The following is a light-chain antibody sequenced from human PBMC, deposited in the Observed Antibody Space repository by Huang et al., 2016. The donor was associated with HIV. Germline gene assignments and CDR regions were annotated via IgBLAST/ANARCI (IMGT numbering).Light chain of an antibody. J-gene: IGKJ2*01. CDR1: QSVSNY. Sequence: EIVLTQSPATLSLSPGERATLSCRASQSVSNYLAWYQQKPGQAPRLLIYDASNRATGIPARFRGSGCGTDFTLTISSLEPEDSAVYDCQQRSNWPPVYTFGQGTKLEIK. V-gene: IGKV3-11*01. CDR3: QQRSNWPPVYT. CDR2: DAS.